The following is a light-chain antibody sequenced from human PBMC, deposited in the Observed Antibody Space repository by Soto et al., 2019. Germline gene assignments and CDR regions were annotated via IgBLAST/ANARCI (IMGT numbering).Light chain of an antibody. CDR3: QQYTNYPWT. Sequence: DIQMTQSPPTLSASVGDRVTITCRASQSISSWLAWYQQRPGKAPNLLIYDVSSLESGVPSRFSGSGSGTEFPLTISSLQPDDFATYYCQQYTNYPWTFGHGTKVEIK. CDR2: DVS. V-gene: IGKV1-5*01. J-gene: IGKJ1*01. CDR1: QSISSW.